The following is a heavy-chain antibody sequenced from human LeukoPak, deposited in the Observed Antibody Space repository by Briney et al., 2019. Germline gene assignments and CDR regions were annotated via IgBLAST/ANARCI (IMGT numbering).Heavy chain of an antibody. J-gene: IGHJ4*02. Sequence: GGSLRLSCAGSGFTFDGYGMHWFRQTPGKGLEWVAVIAYDGSRAFYADSVKGRFTISRDNSKNTMSVQMDDLRAEDTAVYYCTRYNNDHFDYWGQGTLVTVSS. CDR2: IAYDGSRA. D-gene: IGHD1-14*01. CDR3: TRYNNDHFDY. CDR1: GFTFDGYG. V-gene: IGHV3-33*01.